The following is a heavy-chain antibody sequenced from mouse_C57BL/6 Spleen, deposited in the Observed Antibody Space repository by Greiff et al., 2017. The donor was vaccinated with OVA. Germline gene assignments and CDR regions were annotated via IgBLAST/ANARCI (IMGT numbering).Heavy chain of an antibody. D-gene: IGHD1-1*01. Sequence: VKLQQPGAELVKPGASVKMSCKASGYTFTSYWITWVKQRPGQGLEWIGDIYPGSGSTNYNEKFKSKATLTVDTSSSTAYMQLSSLTSEDSAVYYCARSYYYGRDFDVWGTGTTVTVSS. CDR3: ARSYYYGRDFDV. V-gene: IGHV1-55*01. J-gene: IGHJ1*03. CDR2: IYPGSGST. CDR1: GYTFTSYW.